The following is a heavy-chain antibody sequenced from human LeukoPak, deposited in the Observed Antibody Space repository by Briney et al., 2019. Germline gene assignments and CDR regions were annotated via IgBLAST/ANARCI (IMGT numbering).Heavy chain of an antibody. V-gene: IGHV3-9*01. CDR3: AKDSNYYDSSGYYSPLDY. CDR1: GFTFDDYA. D-gene: IGHD3-22*01. CDR2: ISWNSGSI. Sequence: GGSLRLSCAASGFTFDDYAMHWVRQAPGKGLEWVSGISWNSGSIGYADSVKGRFTISRDNAKNSLYLQMNSLRAEDTALYYCAKDSNYYDSSGYYSPLDYWGQGTLVTVSS. J-gene: IGHJ4*02.